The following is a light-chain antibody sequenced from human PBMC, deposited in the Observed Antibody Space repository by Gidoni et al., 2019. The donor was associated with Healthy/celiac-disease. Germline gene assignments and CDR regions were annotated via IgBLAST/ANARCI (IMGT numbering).Light chain of an antibody. Sequence: DIPMTQSPSSLSASVGDRVTITCRASQSISNYLNWYQQKPGKAPKLLIYAASSLQSGVPSRFSGSGSGTDVTLTISSLQPEDFATYYCQQSDSTPRTFGQGTKLEIK. CDR1: QSISNY. CDR2: AAS. CDR3: QQSDSTPRT. J-gene: IGKJ2*01. V-gene: IGKV1-39*01.